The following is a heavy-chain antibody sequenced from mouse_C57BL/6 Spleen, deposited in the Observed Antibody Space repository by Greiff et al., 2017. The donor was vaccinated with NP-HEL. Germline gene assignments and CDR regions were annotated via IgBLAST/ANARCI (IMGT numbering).Heavy chain of an antibody. J-gene: IGHJ2*01. V-gene: IGHV1-26*01. CDR1: GYTFTDYY. Sequence: EVQLQQSGPELVKPGASVKISCKASGYTFTDYYMNWVKQSHGKSLEWIGDINPNNGGTSYNQKFKGKATLTVDKSSSTAYMELRSLTSEDSAVYYCARVWDDFDYWGQGTTLTVSS. D-gene: IGHD4-1*01. CDR3: ARVWDDFDY. CDR2: INPNNGGT.